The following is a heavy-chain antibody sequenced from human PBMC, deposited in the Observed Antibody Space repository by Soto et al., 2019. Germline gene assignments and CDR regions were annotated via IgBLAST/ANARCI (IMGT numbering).Heavy chain of an antibody. J-gene: IGHJ6*02. CDR3: ARVGISADGSGMDV. CDR2: INAGNGNT. Sequence: QVQLVQSGAEVKKPGASVKVSCKASGYTFTSYAMHWVRQAPGQRLEWMGWINAGNGNTKYSQKFQGRVTITRDTSASTAYMELSSLRSEDTAVYYCARVGISADGSGMDVWGQGTTVTVSS. CDR1: GYTFTSYA. D-gene: IGHD6-13*01. V-gene: IGHV1-3*01.